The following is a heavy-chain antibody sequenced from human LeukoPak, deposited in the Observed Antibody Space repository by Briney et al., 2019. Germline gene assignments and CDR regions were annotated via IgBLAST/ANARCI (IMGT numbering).Heavy chain of an antibody. J-gene: IGHJ2*01. D-gene: IGHD4-23*01. V-gene: IGHV3-30*18. CDR3: VKMNYGGDSVDWYFDL. CDR2: ISYDGSNK. CDR1: GFTFSSYG. Sequence: GGSLRLSCAASGFTFSSYGMHWVRQAPGKGLEWVAVISYDGSNKYFADSVKGRFTISRDNSKNTLYLQMNSLRAEDTAVYYCVKMNYGGDSVDWYFDLWGRGTLVTVSS.